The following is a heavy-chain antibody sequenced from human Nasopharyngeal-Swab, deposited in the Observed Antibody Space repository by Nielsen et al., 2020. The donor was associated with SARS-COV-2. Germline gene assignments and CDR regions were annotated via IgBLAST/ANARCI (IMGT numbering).Heavy chain of an antibody. V-gene: IGHV1-58*01. Sequence: SVKVSCKDSGFTFTSSAVQWVRQARGQRLEWIGWIVVGSGYTNYAQKFQERVTITRDMSTSTAYMEVRSLRSEDTAVYFCAADLQTTMAHWYVDLWCRGTLVTVSS. CDR2: IVVGSGYT. D-gene: IGHD1/OR15-1a*01. CDR3: AADLQTTMAHWYVDL. CDR1: GFTFTSSA. J-gene: IGHJ2*01.